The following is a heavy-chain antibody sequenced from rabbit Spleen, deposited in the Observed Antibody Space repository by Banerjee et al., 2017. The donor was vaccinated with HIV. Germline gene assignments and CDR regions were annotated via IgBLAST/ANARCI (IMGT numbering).Heavy chain of an antibody. V-gene: IGHV1S45*01. CDR1: GFSFSNKAV. CDR3: VREVAARFSL. J-gene: IGHJ4*01. Sequence: QEQLVESGGGLVQPEGSLTLTCTASGFSFSNKAVMCWVRQAPGKGLEWIACINVVTGKAVYASWAKGRFTFSKTSSTTVTLQLNSLTAADTATYFCVREVAARFSLWGQGTLVTVS. D-gene: IGHD4-1*01. CDR2: INVVTGKA.